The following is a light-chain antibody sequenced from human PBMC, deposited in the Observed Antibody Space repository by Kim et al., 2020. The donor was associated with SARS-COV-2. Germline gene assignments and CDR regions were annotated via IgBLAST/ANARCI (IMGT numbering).Light chain of an antibody. V-gene: IGKV1-39*01. J-gene: IGKJ2*01. CDR1: QIISDY. CDR3: QQSYGTPYT. Sequence: SASVGDRVNITCRASQIISDYLSWYQQKPGRAPKLLVFAASSLESGVPSRFIGSGSGTDFTLTISSLQPEDSATYFCQQSYGTPYTFGQGTKLEI. CDR2: AAS.